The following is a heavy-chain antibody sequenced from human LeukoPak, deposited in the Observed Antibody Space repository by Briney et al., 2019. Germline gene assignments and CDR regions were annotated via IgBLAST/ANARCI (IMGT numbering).Heavy chain of an antibody. CDR1: GGSITSGDYY. CDR3: ARRDGYNRKYYFDY. CDR2: IYFSGST. D-gene: IGHD5-24*01. Sequence: PSETLSLTCTVSGGSITSGDYYWSWIRQPPGEGLEWIGSIYFSGSTYYNPSLKSRVTISVDTSKNQISLKLSSVTAADTAVYYCARRDGYNRKYYFDYWGQGTLVTVSS. J-gene: IGHJ4*02. V-gene: IGHV4-39*01.